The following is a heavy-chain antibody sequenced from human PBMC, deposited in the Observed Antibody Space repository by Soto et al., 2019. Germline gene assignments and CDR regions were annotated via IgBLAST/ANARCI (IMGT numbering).Heavy chain of an antibody. V-gene: IGHV1-69*13. J-gene: IGHJ4*02. CDR1: GGTFSSYA. CDR3: ASTRGSGYYKAYFAY. Sequence: SVKVSCKASGGTFSSYAISWVRQAPGQGLEWMGGIIPIFGTANYAQKFQGRVTITADESTSTAYMELSSLRSEDTAVYYCASTRGSGYYKAYFAYWGQGTLVTVSS. CDR2: IIPIFGTA. D-gene: IGHD3-22*01.